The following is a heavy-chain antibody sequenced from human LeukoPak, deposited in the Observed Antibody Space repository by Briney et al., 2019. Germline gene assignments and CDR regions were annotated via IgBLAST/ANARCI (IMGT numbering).Heavy chain of an antibody. Sequence: GASVKVSCKASGYTFTDYYMHWVRQAPGQGLEWMGWINPKSGGTNYAQKFQGRVTMTGDTSISTAYMELSRLRSDDTAVYYCASLGNSGSYHNDYWGQGTLVTVSS. CDR1: GYTFTDYY. J-gene: IGHJ4*02. CDR2: INPKSGGT. CDR3: ASLGNSGSYHNDY. D-gene: IGHD1-26*01. V-gene: IGHV1-2*02.